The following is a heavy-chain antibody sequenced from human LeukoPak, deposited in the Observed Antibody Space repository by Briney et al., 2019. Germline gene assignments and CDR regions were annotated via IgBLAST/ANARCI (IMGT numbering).Heavy chain of an antibody. CDR2: IKHDGSDK. D-gene: IGHD3-10*01. CDR3: ARENVYYYGSGSQNWFDP. V-gene: IGHV3-7*01. Sequence: GGSLRLSCAASGFTFSNAWMSWVRQAPGKGLEWVANIKHDGSDKYFVDSVKGRFTISRDNAKNSLHLQMNSLRAEDTAVYYCARENVYYYGSGSQNWFDPWGQGTLVTVSS. CDR1: GFTFSNAW. J-gene: IGHJ5*02.